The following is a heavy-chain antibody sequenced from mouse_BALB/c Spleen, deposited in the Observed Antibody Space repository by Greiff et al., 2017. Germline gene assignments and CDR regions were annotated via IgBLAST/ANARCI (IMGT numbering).Heavy chain of an antibody. CDR2: ISYDGSN. D-gene: IGHD2-1*01. CDR3: ARERDGNYPWFAY. CDR1: GYSITSGYY. V-gene: IGHV3-6*02. Sequence: EVKLQESGPGLVKPSQSLSLTCSVTGYSITSGYYWNWIRQFPGNKLEWMGYISYDGSNNYNPSLKNRISITRDTSKNQFFLKLNSVTTEDTATYYGARERDGNYPWFAYWGQGTLVTVSA. J-gene: IGHJ3*01.